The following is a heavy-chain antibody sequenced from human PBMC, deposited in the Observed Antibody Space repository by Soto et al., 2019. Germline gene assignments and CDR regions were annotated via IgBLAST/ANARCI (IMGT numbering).Heavy chain of an antibody. D-gene: IGHD1-26*01. J-gene: IGHJ3*02. CDR1: RGAFSSYA. CDR3: ARDSTWGGAPVAFDI. Sequence: SVKVCYKSYRGAFSSYAISLVRQAPGQGLEWMGGIIPIFGTANYAQKFQGRVTITADESTSTAYMELSSLRSEDTAVYYCARDSTWGGAPVAFDIWGQGTMVTVSS. V-gene: IGHV1-69*13. CDR2: IIPIFGTA.